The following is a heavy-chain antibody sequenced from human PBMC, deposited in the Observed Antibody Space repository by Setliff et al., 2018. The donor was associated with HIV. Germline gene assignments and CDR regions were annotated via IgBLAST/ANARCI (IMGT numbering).Heavy chain of an antibody. CDR3: ARRGMWSYETGGNPTATFDY. CDR1: GGSFSDYY. Sequence: SETLSLTCAVYGGSFSDYYWSWIRQPPGKGLEWIGEINHSGRTIQSPSLGSRVTISIDPSKNQFSLKLSSVSAADTAVYYCARRGMWSYETGGNPTATFDYWGQGVLVTVSS. J-gene: IGHJ4*02. CDR2: INHSGRT. D-gene: IGHD2-8*02. V-gene: IGHV4-34*01.